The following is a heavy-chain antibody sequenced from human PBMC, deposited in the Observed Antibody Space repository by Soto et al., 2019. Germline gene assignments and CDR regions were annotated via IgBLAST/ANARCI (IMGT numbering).Heavy chain of an antibody. V-gene: IGHV5-51*01. CDR3: GRTWTHSSGYSGYFEY. CDR2: IYPGDSDT. J-gene: IGHJ4*02. Sequence: PGESLKISCKGSGYSFTSYWIGWVRQMPGKGLEWMGIIYPGDSDTRYSPSFQGQVTISADKSISTAYLQWSSLKASDTAMYYCGRTWTHSSGYSGYFEYWGQGTLVTVAS. D-gene: IGHD3-22*01. CDR1: GYSFTSYW.